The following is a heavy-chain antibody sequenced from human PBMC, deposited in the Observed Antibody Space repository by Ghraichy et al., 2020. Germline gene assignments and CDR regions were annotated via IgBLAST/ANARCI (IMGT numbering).Heavy chain of an antibody. V-gene: IGHV4-34*01. J-gene: IGHJ3*02. CDR2: INHSGST. CDR3: ARDVSSGWKLDAFDI. Sequence: SETLSLTCAVNGGSFSGYYWSWIRQPPGKGLEWIGEINHSGSTNYNPSLKSRVTISVDTSKNQFSLKLSSVTAADTAVYYCARDVSSGWKLDAFDIWGPGTMVTVSS. D-gene: IGHD6-19*01. CDR1: GGSFSGYY.